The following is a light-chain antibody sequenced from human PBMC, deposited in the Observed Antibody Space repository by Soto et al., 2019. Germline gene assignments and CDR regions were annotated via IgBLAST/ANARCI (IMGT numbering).Light chain of an antibody. CDR2: GAS. CDR1: QRVSSHS. CDR3: HHYPRSSLT. Sequence: EIVLTQSPGTLSLSPGERATLSCRASQRVSSHSLAWYQQKPGQAPRTLIYGASSRATGITDRFSASGSGTDFTLTISRLEPEDFAVYYCHHYPRSSLTFGQGTKVEVK. J-gene: IGKJ1*01. V-gene: IGKV3-20*01.